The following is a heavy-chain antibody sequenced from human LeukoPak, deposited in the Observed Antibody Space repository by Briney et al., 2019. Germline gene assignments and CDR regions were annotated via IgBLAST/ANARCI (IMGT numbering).Heavy chain of an antibody. CDR3: ARDYYCSGTSCPNYYGMHD. J-gene: IGHJ6*02. CDR2: IWYDGSNK. Sequence: GGSLRLSCAASGFTFSSYGMHWVRQAPGKGLEWVAVIWYDGSNKYYADSVEGRFTISRDNSKNTLYLQMNSLRAEDTAVYYCARDYYCSGTSCPNYYGMHDWGQGTTVTVSS. CDR1: GFTFSSYG. D-gene: IGHD2-2*01. V-gene: IGHV3-33*01.